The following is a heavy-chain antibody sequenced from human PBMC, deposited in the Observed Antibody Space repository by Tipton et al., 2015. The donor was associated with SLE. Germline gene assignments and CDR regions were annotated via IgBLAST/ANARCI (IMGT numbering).Heavy chain of an antibody. J-gene: IGHJ5*02. V-gene: IGHV4-34*01. CDR3: ARQEWVTKPNCFDP. CDR2: VSHTRST. Sequence: TLSLTCAVSGGSFSGYAWSWVRQPPGKGLEWIGEVSHTRSTNYNPSLKSRGTISLATSNNHFSLKLSSVTAADTAVYYCARQEWVTKPNCFDPWGQGILVTVSS. CDR1: GGSFSGYA. D-gene: IGHD3-3*01.